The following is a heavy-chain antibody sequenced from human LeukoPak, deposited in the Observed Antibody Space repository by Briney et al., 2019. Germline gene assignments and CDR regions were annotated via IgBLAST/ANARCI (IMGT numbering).Heavy chain of an antibody. CDR2: MNPKSGGT. CDR1: GYTFTGYY. J-gene: IGHJ5*02. D-gene: IGHD2-2*01. V-gene: IGHV1-2*02. CDR3: ARLGYCNSTACYALGWFGP. Sequence: ASVKVSCKASGYTFTGYYVHWVRQAPGQGLEWMGWMNPKSGGTNYAQKFEARVTMNRDTSISTAYMELSRLRFDDTAVYYCARLGYCNSTACYALGWFGPWGQGTLVTVSS.